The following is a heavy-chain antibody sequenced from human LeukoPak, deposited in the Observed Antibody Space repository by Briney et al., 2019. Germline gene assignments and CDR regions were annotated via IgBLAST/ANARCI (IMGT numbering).Heavy chain of an antibody. CDR1: GGSFSDYY. Sequence: SETLSLTCAVYGGSFSDYYWTWIRQPPGKGLEWIGEINHSGSSNNYNPSLKSRVTMSVDSSNNQFSLKLSSVTAADTAVYYRARVRTTVISFKNFYYGMDVWGQGTTVTVSS. CDR2: INHSGSSN. V-gene: IGHV4-34*01. D-gene: IGHD4-17*01. J-gene: IGHJ6*02. CDR3: ARVRTTVISFKNFYYGMDV.